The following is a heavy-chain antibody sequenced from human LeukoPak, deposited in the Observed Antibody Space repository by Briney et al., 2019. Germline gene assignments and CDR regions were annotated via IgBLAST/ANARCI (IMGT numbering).Heavy chain of an antibody. D-gene: IGHD3-16*02. J-gene: IGHJ5*02. CDR1: GGTFSSYA. CDR2: IIPIFATT. V-gene: IGHV1-69*13. Sequence: SVKVSCKASGGTFSSYAISWVRQAPGQGLEWMGGIIPIFATTDHAQKVRGRVTITADESTSTAYMELSSLRSEDTGVYYCARSPLSRVWGSYRYNWFDPWGQGTLVTVSS. CDR3: ARSPLSRVWGSYRYNWFDP.